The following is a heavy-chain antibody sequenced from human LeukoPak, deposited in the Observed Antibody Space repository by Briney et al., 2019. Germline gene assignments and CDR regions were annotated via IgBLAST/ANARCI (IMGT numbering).Heavy chain of an antibody. CDR1: GFTFSNYA. CDR2: ISGSGGGT. V-gene: IGHV3-23*01. Sequence: GGSLTLSCAASGFTFSNYAMSWVRQAPGKGLEWVSGISGSGGGTSYADSVKGRFTISRDNSKNTLYLQMSSLRAEDTAVYYCAKDRMTGGWSYSFDYWGQGTLVTVSS. D-gene: IGHD6-19*01. CDR3: AKDRMTGGWSYSFDY. J-gene: IGHJ4*02.